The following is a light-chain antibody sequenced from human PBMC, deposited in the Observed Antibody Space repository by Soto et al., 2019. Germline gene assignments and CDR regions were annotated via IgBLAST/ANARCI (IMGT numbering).Light chain of an antibody. J-gene: IGKJ4*01. CDR3: QQYDNLPLT. CDR2: DAS. CDR1: QDISNY. V-gene: IGKV1-33*01. Sequence: DIQMTQSPSSLSASVGDRVTIACQASQDISNYLNWYPQKPGKAPKLLIYDASNLETGVPSRFSGSGSGTDFTFTISSLQPEDIATYYCQQYDNLPLTFGGGTKVDI.